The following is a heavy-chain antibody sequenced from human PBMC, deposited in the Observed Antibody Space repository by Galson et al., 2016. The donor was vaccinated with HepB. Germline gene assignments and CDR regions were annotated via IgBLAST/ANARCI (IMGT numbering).Heavy chain of an antibody. Sequence: TLSLTCTVSGYPISGGYYWGWIRQPPGKGLEWIGSIHHSGSTYYNPSLKSRVTISVDTSKNHFSLKLSSVTAADTAVYYCARDRRGYRTFDYWGQGTLVTVSS. CDR2: IHHSGST. CDR1: GYPISGGYY. V-gene: IGHV4-38-2*02. J-gene: IGHJ4*02. D-gene: IGHD3-3*01. CDR3: ARDRRGYRTFDY.